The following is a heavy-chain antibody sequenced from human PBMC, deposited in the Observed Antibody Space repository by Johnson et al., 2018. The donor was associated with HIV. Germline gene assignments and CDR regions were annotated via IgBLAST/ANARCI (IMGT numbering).Heavy chain of an antibody. D-gene: IGHD6-6*01. Sequence: QMQLVESGGGLVQPGGSLRLSCAASGFTFSSYAMHWVRQAPGKGLEWVAVISYDGSNKYYEDSVKGRFTISRDNSKNTLYLQMNSLRAEDTAVYYCASYSSSDAFDIWGQGTMVTVSS. CDR2: ISYDGSNK. CDR3: ASYSSSDAFDI. V-gene: IGHV3-30*04. J-gene: IGHJ3*02. CDR1: GFTFSSYA.